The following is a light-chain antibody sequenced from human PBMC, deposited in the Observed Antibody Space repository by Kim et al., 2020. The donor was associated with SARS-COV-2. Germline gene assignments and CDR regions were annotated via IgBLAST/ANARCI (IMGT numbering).Light chain of an antibody. J-gene: IGLJ2*01. CDR3: QSYDSSNHVV. CDR2: EDN. V-gene: IGLV6-57*02. Sequence: NFMLTQPHSVSESPGKTVTISCTGSSGSIATNYVQWYQQRPGSAPTTVIYEDNQSPSGVPDRFSGSIDRSANSASLTISGLKTEDEVDYYCQSYDSSNHVVFGGGTQLTVL. CDR1: SGSIATNY.